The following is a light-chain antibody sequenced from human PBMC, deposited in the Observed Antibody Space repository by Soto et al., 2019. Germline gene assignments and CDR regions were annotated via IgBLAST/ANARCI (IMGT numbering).Light chain of an antibody. Sequence: EIVMTQSPATLSVSPGERATLSCMASQSVGSNLAWYQQKPGQAPRLLIYGASTRATRIPARFSGSGSGTEFTLTISSLQSEDFAIYFCQQYNNWPPDRTFGQGTKVEIK. CDR2: GAS. J-gene: IGKJ1*01. CDR1: QSVGSN. CDR3: QQYNNWPPDRT. V-gene: IGKV3-15*01.